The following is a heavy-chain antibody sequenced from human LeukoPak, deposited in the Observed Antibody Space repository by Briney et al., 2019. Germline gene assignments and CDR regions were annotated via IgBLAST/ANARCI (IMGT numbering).Heavy chain of an antibody. Sequence: GASVKVSCKASGYTFTSYGISWVRQAPGQGLEWMGWISAYNGNTNYAQKLQGRVTMTTDTSTSTAYMELRSLRSDDTAVYYCARAGHRYGGNSRDKRLDPWGQGTLVTVSS. CDR2: ISAYNGNT. CDR1: GYTFTSYG. CDR3: ARAGHRYGGNSRDKRLDP. J-gene: IGHJ5*02. V-gene: IGHV1-18*01. D-gene: IGHD4-23*01.